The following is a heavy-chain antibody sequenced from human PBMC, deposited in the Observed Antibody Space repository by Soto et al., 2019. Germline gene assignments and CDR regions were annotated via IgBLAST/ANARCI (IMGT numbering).Heavy chain of an antibody. D-gene: IGHD2-21*02. CDR2: ISADNGNT. CDR1: GYTFTSYG. Sequence: GASVKVSCKASGYTFTSYGISWVRQAPGQGLEWMGWISADNGNTGYAPQFQGRVTMTSDTSISTVYMELSSLTSEDTAVYFCEVTTGFWGQGTLVTVSS. CDR3: EVTTGF. V-gene: IGHV1-18*01. J-gene: IGHJ4*02.